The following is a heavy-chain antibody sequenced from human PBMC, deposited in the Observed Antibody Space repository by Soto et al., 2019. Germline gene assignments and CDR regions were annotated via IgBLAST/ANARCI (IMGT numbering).Heavy chain of an antibody. D-gene: IGHD1-1*01. CDR1: GYTFTGYY. Sequence: ASVKVSCKASGYTFTGYYMHWVRQAPGQGLEWMGWINPNSGGTNYAQKFQGWVTMTRDTSISTAYMELSRLRSDDTAVYYCARGHDRIHYYYYGMDVWGQGTTVTVSS. CDR3: ARGHDRIHYYYYGMDV. CDR2: INPNSGGT. V-gene: IGHV1-2*04. J-gene: IGHJ6*02.